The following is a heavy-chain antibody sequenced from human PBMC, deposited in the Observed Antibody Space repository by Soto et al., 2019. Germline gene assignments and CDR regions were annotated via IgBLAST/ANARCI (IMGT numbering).Heavy chain of an antibody. CDR1: RFTFSTFE. Sequence: VGSLRLSCAASRFTFSTFEMNVVRQAPGKGLEWVSYISTSGSTVYYAESVKGRFTISRDNTRNSLYLQMNSLRDEDTALYYCVRYCSTTLCNGVATRTFDFWGQGTLVTVSS. V-gene: IGHV3-48*03. CDR3: VRYCSTTLCNGVATRTFDF. D-gene: IGHD2-2*01. J-gene: IGHJ4*02. CDR2: ISTSGSTV.